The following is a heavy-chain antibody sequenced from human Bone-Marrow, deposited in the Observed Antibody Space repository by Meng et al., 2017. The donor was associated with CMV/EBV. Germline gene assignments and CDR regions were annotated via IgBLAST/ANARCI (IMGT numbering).Heavy chain of an antibody. CDR3: ARVLRANAPDY. CDR2: ISSSSSTI. Sequence: GESLKISCVASGFTFSSYSMNWVRQAPGKGLEWVSYISSSSSTIYYADSVKGRFTISRDNAKNSLYLQMNSLRAEDTAVYYCARVLRANAPDYWGQGTLVTVSS. V-gene: IGHV3-48*04. CDR1: GFTFSSYS. D-gene: IGHD4/OR15-4a*01. J-gene: IGHJ4*02.